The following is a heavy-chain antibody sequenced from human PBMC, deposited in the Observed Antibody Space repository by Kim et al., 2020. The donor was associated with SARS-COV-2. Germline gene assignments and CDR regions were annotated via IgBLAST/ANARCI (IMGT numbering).Heavy chain of an antibody. D-gene: IGHD5-12*01. CDR1: GFTFSSYA. V-gene: IGHV3-23*01. CDR3: AKGPPRWLQLREYFQH. Sequence: GGSLRLSCAASGFTFSSYAMSWVRQAPGKGLEWVSAISGSGGSTYYADSVKGRFTISRDNSKNTLYLQMNSLRAEDTAVYYCAKGPPRWLQLREYFQHWGQGTLVTVSS. CDR2: ISGSGGST. J-gene: IGHJ1*01.